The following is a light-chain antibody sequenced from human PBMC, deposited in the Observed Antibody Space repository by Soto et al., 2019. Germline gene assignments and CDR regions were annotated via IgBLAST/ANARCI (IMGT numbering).Light chain of an antibody. V-gene: IGLV4-69*01. CDR2: LNSDGSH. CDR1: SGHSSYA. Sequence: QPVLTQSPSASASLGASVKLTCTLSSGHSSYAIAWHQQQPEKGPRYLMKLNSDGSHSKGDGIPDRFSGSSSGAERYLTISSLQSEDEADYYCQTWGTGILVVFGGGTKGPS. CDR3: QTWGTGILVV. J-gene: IGLJ2*01.